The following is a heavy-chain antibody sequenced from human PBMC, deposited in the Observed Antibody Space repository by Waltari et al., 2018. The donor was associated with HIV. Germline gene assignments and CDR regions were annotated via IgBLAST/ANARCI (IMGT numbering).Heavy chain of an antibody. CDR2: ISSTSSFI. V-gene: IGHV3-21*01. CDR1: GFTFNPFS. D-gene: IGHD3-3*01. CDR3: ASEDFWGGPHQ. Sequence: EVQLVESGGGLVKPGGSLRLSCVASGFTFNPFSMKWVRQAPGKVLEWVSSISSTSSFIYYADSLKGRFTVSRDNAKNSLYLQINNLRADDTAVYYCASEDFWGGPHQWGQGTLVTVSS. J-gene: IGHJ4*02.